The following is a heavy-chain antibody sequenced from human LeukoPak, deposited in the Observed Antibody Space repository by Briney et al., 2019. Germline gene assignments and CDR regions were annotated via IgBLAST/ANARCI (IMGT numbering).Heavy chain of an antibody. Sequence: GGSLRLSCAASGFTFSSYWMSWVRQAPGKGLEWVANIKQDGSEKYYVDSVKGRFTISRDNAENSLYLQMNSLRAEDTAVYYCAISGNYGVNWFDPWGQGTLVTVSS. CDR3: AISGNYGVNWFDP. J-gene: IGHJ5*01. CDR1: GFTFSSYW. CDR2: IKQDGSEK. V-gene: IGHV3-7*01. D-gene: IGHD4-11*01.